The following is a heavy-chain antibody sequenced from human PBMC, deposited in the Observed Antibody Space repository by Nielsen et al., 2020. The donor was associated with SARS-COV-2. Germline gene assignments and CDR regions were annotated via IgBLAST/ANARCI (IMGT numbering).Heavy chain of an antibody. J-gene: IGHJ4*02. CDR1: GGSISSSSYY. Sequence: SETLSLTCTVSGGSISSSSYYWGWIRQPPGKGLEWIGSIYYSGSTYYNPSLKSRVTISVDTSKNQFSLKLSSVTAADTAVYYCARAELRYFDWLPHPFDYWGQGTLVTVSS. CDR3: ARAELRYFDWLPHPFDY. D-gene: IGHD3-9*01. CDR2: IYYSGST. V-gene: IGHV4-39*01.